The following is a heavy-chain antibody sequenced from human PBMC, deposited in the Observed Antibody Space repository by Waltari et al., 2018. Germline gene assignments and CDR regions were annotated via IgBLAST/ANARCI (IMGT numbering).Heavy chain of an antibody. CDR3: ARQGIAAAGTVSGLAKSGWFDP. D-gene: IGHD6-13*01. CDR1: GYSISSGYY. V-gene: IGHV4-38-2*01. J-gene: IGHJ5*02. CDR2: IYHSGST. Sequence: QVQLQESGPGLVKPSETLSLTCAVSGYSISSGYYWGWIRQPPGKGLEWIGSIYHSGSTYYNPSLKSRVTISVDTSKNQFSLKLSSVTAADTAVYYCARQGIAAAGTVSGLAKSGWFDPWGQGTLVTVSS.